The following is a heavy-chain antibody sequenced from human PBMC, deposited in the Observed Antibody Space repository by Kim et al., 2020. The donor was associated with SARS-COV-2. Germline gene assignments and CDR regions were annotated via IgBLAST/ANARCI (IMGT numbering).Heavy chain of an antibody. V-gene: IGHV3-33*01. CDR1: GFTFSSYG. CDR3: ARLEKWYYGSGSPHAEIRTSYYYYYGMDV. J-gene: IGHJ6*02. D-gene: IGHD3-10*01. Sequence: GGSLRLSCAASGFTFSSYGMHWVRQAPGKGLEWVAVIWYDGSNKYYADSVKGRFTISRDNSKNTLYLQMNSLRAEDTAVYYCARLEKWYYGSGSPHAEIRTSYYYYYGMDVWGQGTTVTVSS. CDR2: IWYDGSNK.